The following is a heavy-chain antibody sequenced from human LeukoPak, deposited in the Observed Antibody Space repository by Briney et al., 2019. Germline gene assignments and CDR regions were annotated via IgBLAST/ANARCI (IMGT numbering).Heavy chain of an antibody. CDR3: VRDYDYGDP. J-gene: IGHJ5*02. Sequence: GGSLRLSCAASGFSFSNFCMTWVRQAPGRGLECVANLDSDGSETCYLDSVRGRFPLSRHYAAHSLYLQMNSLTAEDTAVYYCVRDYDYGDPWGQGVLVTVSS. D-gene: IGHD4-17*01. V-gene: IGHV3-7*04. CDR2: LDSDGSET. CDR1: GFSFSNFC.